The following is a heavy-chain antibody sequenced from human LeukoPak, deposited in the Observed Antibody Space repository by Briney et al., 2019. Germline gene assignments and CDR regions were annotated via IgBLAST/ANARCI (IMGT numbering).Heavy chain of an antibody. J-gene: IGHJ4*02. Sequence: PGRSLRLSCAASGFTFSNYGMHWARQAPGKGLEWVAVISYDGSNKYYADSVKGRFTISRDNSKNTLYLQMNSLRAEDTAFYYCAREGREWLSVGIDYWGRGTLVTVSS. CDR1: GFTFSNYG. CDR2: ISYDGSNK. V-gene: IGHV3-30*03. D-gene: IGHD6-19*01. CDR3: AREGREWLSVGIDY.